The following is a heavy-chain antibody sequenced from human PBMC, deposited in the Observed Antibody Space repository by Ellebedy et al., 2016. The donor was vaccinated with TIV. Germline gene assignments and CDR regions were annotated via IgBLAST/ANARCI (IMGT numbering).Heavy chain of an antibody. V-gene: IGHV3-23*01. CDR3: AREDSSGWYFN. Sequence: GESLKISXAASGFTLTNYGMSWVRQAPGKGLEWVSAIGDSGTKYYADSVKGRFTISRDNSKNTLYLQMNSLRAEDTAVYYCAREDSSGWYFNWGQGTLVTVSS. J-gene: IGHJ4*02. CDR2: IGDSGTK. CDR1: GFTLTNYG. D-gene: IGHD6-19*01.